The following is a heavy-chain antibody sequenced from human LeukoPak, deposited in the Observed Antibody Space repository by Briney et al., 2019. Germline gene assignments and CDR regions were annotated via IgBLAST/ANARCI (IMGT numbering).Heavy chain of an antibody. J-gene: IGHJ3*02. Sequence: GGSLRLSCAASGFTFSSYSMNWVRQAPGKGLEWVSHISSSSSTIYYADSVKGRFTISRDNAKNSLYLQMNSLRAEDTAVYYCARHFWLHDAFDIWGQGTMVTVSS. CDR1: GFTFSSYS. D-gene: IGHD3-3*02. V-gene: IGHV3-48*01. CDR3: ARHFWLHDAFDI. CDR2: ISSSSSTI.